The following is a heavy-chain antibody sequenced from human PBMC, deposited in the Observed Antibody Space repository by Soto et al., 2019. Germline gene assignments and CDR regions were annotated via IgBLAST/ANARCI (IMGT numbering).Heavy chain of an antibody. CDR3: ARASYSSGWPDS. V-gene: IGHV4-59*01. J-gene: IGHJ5*01. D-gene: IGHD6-19*01. Sequence: WTWIRQPPGKGLEWIGYIYSTGTTKIHPSLMRGVTMSVDTSNSQFSMRLSSVTDADTAVYYCARASYSSGWPDSWGQGTLVAVSS. CDR2: IYSTGTT.